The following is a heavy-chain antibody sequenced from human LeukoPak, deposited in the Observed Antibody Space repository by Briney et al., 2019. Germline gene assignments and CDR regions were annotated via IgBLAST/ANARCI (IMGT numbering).Heavy chain of an antibody. CDR1: GGSISGYY. CDR3: ARSITWYYFDY. J-gene: IGHJ4*02. CDR2: IYYSGST. Sequence: SETLSLTCTVSGGSISGYYWSWIRQPPGKGLEWIAYIYYSGSTNYNPSLKSRVTISVDTSKNQFSLKVHSVTAADTAVYSCARSITWYYFDYWGQGTLVTVSS. D-gene: IGHD6-13*01. V-gene: IGHV4-59*01.